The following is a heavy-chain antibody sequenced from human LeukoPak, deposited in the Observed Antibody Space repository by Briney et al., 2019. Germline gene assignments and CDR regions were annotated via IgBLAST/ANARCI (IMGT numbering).Heavy chain of an antibody. CDR2: TSYDGGNR. D-gene: IGHD2-21*01. Sequence: PGGSLRLSCEASGFTFNNYATAWVRQPPGQGLKWVAATSYDGGNRYYADYVKGRFTISRDNSNNTLFLQMKSLRPEDTAVYFCARKSLWFKYYDYWGQGIWVTVSS. CDR1: GFTFNNYA. CDR3: ARKSLWFKYYDY. V-gene: IGHV3-30*01. J-gene: IGHJ4*02.